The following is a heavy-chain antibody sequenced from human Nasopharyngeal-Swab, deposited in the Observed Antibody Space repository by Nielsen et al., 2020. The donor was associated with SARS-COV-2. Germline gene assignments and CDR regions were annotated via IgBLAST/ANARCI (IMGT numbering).Heavy chain of an antibody. CDR3: AKVGDIVATISAFDY. CDR2: IKQDGSEK. D-gene: IGHD5-12*01. V-gene: IGHV3-7*01. Sequence: GESLKISCAASGFTFSSYWMSWVRQAPGKGLEWVANIKQDGSEKYYADSVKDRFTISRDNSKNTLYLQMNSLRAEDTAVYYCAKVGDIVATISAFDYWGQGTLVTVSS. J-gene: IGHJ4*02. CDR1: GFTFSSYW.